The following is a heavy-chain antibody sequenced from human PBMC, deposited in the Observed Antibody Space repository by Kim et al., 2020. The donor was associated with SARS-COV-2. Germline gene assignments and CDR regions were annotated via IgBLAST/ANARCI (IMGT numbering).Heavy chain of an antibody. CDR2: IYYSGST. Sequence: SETLSLTCTVSGGSISSSTYYWVWIRQPPGKGLEWIGSIYYSGSTYYNPSLKSLFTISVDTSKNQFSLKLSSVTAADPAVVYGARCYDILTGYQGPAFD. J-gene: IGHJ3*02. CDR1: GGSISSSTYY. D-gene: IGHD3-9*01. V-gene: IGHV4-39*01. CDR3: ARCYDILTGYQGPAFD.